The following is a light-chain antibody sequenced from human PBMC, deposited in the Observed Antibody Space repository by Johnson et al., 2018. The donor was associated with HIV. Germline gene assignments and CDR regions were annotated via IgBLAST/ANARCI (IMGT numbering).Light chain of an antibody. CDR1: SSNIGNNY. CDR3: GTWDSGLSAHYC. Sequence: QSVLKQPPSVSAAPGQKVTISCSGSSSNIGNNYVSWYQQLPGTAPKLLIYENNKRPSGIPDRFSDSKSGTSATLGITGLQTGDEADYYCGTWDSGLSAHYCFGTGTRVTV. CDR2: ENN. V-gene: IGLV1-51*02. J-gene: IGLJ1*01.